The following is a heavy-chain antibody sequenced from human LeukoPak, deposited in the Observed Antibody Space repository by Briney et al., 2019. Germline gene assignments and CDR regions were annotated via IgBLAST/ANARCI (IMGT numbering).Heavy chain of an antibody. J-gene: IGHJ6*03. CDR1: GFTFTSSA. Sequence: SVKVSCKASGFTFTSSAVQWVRQARGQRLEWIGWIVVGSGNTNYAQKFQERVTITRDMSTSTAYMELSSLRSEDTAVYYCAAGEYSSSSSIYYYYYMDVWGKGTTVTVSS. V-gene: IGHV1-58*01. D-gene: IGHD6-6*01. CDR2: IVVGSGNT. CDR3: AAGEYSSSSSIYYYYYMDV.